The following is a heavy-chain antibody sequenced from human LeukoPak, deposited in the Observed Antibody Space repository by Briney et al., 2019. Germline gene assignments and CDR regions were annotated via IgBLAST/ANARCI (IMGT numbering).Heavy chain of an antibody. Sequence: PGRSLRLSCAASGFTFSSYGMHWVRQAPGKGLEWVAVISYDGSNKYYADSVKGRFTISRDNSKNTLYLQMNGLRAEDTAVYYCAKWGVATDYYYYGMDVWGQGTTVTVSS. CDR3: AKWGVATDYYYYGMDV. D-gene: IGHD4-23*01. V-gene: IGHV3-30*18. CDR2: ISYDGSNK. CDR1: GFTFSSYG. J-gene: IGHJ6*02.